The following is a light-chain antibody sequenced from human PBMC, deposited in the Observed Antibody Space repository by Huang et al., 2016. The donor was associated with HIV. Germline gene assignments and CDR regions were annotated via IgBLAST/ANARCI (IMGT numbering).Light chain of an antibody. J-gene: IGKJ3*01. CDR1: QSVSSY. V-gene: IGKV3-11*01. Sequence: EIVLTQSPATLSLSPGERATLSCRASQSVSSYVAWYQQKPGQAPRLLIYDASNRATGIPARFSGSGSGTDFTLTISSLEPEDFAVYYCQQRSNWPPEVTFGPGTKVDIK. CDR2: DAS. CDR3: QQRSNWPPEVT.